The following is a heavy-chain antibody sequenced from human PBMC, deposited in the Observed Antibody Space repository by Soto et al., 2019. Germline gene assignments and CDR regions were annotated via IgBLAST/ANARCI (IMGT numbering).Heavy chain of an antibody. CDR3: ARGTGLFDP. J-gene: IGHJ5*02. V-gene: IGHV4-34*01. CDR2: INHSGST. CDR1: GWSFSGYY. Sequence: SETLSLTCAFYGWSFSGYYWSWIRQPPGKGLEWIGEINHSGSTNYNPSLKSRVTISVDTSKNQFSLKLSSVTAADTAVYYCARGTGLFDPWGQGTLVTVSS.